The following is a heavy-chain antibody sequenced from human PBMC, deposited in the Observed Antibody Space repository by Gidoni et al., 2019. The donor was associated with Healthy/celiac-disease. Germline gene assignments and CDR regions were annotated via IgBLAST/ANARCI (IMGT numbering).Heavy chain of an antibody. CDR1: GGTFSSYT. D-gene: IGHD1-26*01. CDR2: IIPILGIA. V-gene: IGHV1-69*08. Sequence: QVQLVQSGAEVKKPGSSVKVSCKASGGTFSSYTISWVRQAPGQGLEWMGRIIPILGIANYAQKFQGRATITADKSTSTAYMELSSLRSEDTAVYYCARDPVGATTEGVEDAFDIWGQGTMVTVSS. CDR3: ARDPVGATTEGVEDAFDI. J-gene: IGHJ3*02.